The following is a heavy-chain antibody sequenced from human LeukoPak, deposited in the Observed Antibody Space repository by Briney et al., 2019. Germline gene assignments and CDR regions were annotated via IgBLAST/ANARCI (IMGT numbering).Heavy chain of an antibody. D-gene: IGHD3-10*01. CDR3: ARDRDDAFDI. CDR2: LSSSGSTI. J-gene: IGHJ3*02. V-gene: IGHV3-11*01. Sequence: GGSLRLSCAAHGFTLSDYYMRWIRQAPGKGLEWVSYLSSSGSTIYYADSVKGRFTISKDNAKNSLYLQMNSLRAEDTAVYYCARDRDDAFDIWGQGTMVTVSS. CDR1: GFTLSDYY.